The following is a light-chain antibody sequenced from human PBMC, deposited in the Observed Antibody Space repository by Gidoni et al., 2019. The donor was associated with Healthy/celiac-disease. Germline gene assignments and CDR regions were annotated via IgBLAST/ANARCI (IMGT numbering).Light chain of an antibody. J-gene: IGKJ4*01. CDR1: QDIRTY. Sequence: DIQMTQSLSSLSASVGDKVPITGQASQDIRTYLTWYQQKPGEAPKLLIYDATNLETGVPSRVSGRGSGTDFTFTISILQPEDIATYYCQQYGNLPLTFGGGTKVEIK. CDR2: DAT. CDR3: QQYGNLPLT. V-gene: IGKV1-33*01.